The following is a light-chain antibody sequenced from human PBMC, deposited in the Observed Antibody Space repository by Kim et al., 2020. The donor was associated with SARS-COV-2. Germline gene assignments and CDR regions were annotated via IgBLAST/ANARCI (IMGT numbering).Light chain of an antibody. V-gene: IGLV3-19*01. J-gene: IGLJ3*02. CDR1: SLRSYY. CDR2: GRN. Sequence: SSELTQDPVVSVALGQTVRITCQGDSLRSYYATWYQQKPRQAPVLVIYGRNNRPSGIPDRFSGSASGNTASLTISGTQAEDEADFYCQSRDSGGMVMFGGGTKVTVL. CDR3: QSRDSGGMVM.